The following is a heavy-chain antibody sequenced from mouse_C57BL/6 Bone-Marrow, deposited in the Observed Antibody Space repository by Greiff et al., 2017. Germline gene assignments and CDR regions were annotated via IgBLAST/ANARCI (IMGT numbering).Heavy chain of an antibody. D-gene: IGHD2-2*01. J-gene: IGHJ3*01. CDR1: GYTFTSYG. CDR3: AIYYGYDAAWFAY. Sequence: QVQLQQSGAELARPGASVKLSCKASGYTFTSYGISWVKQRTGQGLEWIGEIYPRSGNTYYNEKFKGKATLTEDKSSSTAYMELRSLTSEDSAVYFCAIYYGYDAAWFAYWGQGTLVTVSA. V-gene: IGHV1-81*01. CDR2: IYPRSGNT.